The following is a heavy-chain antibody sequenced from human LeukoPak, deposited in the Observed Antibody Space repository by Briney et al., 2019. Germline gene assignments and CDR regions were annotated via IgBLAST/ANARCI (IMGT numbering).Heavy chain of an antibody. CDR3: ARGRDGYNLGFDY. D-gene: IGHD5-24*01. CDR1: GGSISGYF. J-gene: IGHJ4*02. Sequence: SETLSLTCTVSGGSISGYFWSWIRQPPEKGLEWIAYIYYSGSTDYSPSLKSRVTISVDTSKNQFSLKLSSVTAADMAVYYCARGRDGYNLGFDYWGQGTLVTVSS. CDR2: IYYSGST. V-gene: IGHV4-59*01.